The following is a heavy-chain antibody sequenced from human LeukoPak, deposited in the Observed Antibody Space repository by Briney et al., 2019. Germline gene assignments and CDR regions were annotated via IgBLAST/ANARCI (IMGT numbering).Heavy chain of an antibody. Sequence: PGGSLRLSCAASGFTFSSQTMNWVRQAPGKGLEWVSYISSTSSVIYYADSVKGRFTISRDNAKNSLYLQMNSLRAEDTAVYYCARDWGSGYYNFDYWGQGTLVAVSS. D-gene: IGHD3-3*01. CDR1: GFTFSSQT. CDR3: ARDWGSGYYNFDY. J-gene: IGHJ4*02. V-gene: IGHV3-48*04. CDR2: ISSTSSVI.